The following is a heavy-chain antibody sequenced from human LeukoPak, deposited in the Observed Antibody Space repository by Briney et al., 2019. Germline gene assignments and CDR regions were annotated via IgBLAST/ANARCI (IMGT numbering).Heavy chain of an antibody. CDR1: SGSMNSYY. V-gene: IGHV4-4*07. CDR3: ARHGYTASHYFLDY. D-gene: IGHD3-16*01. CDR2: IYTTGKT. J-gene: IGHJ4*02. Sequence: SETLSLTCTVSSGSMNSYYWGWVRQPAGRGPEWIGRIYTTGKTDYDPSLKSRLTMSVDTSKRQFSLNLRSVSAADTAIYYCARHGYTASHYFLDYWSQGTLVTVSS.